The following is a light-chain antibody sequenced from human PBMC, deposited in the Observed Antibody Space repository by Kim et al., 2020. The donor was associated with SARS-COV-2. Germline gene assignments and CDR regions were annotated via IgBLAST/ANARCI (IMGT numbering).Light chain of an antibody. CDR3: QQYNSYCS. V-gene: IGKV1-5*03. J-gene: IGKJ4*01. Sequence: DIQMTQSPSTLSASVGDTVTITCRASQTITSRLAWYQQKPGKAPKLLIYKASSLESGVPSRFSGSGSGTEFTLTISSLQPDDFATYYCQQYNSYCSFGGGTKLEI. CDR2: KAS. CDR1: QTITSR.